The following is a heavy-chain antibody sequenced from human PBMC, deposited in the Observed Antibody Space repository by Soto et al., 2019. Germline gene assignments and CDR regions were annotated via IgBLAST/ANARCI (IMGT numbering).Heavy chain of an antibody. J-gene: IGHJ4*02. Sequence: PGGSLRLSCAASGFTFSDYHMSWVRQAPGKGLEWVSYISPSGGTIYHADSVKGRFTISRDNAKNSLSLQMNSLTAEDTAVYYCTRLGQFDYWAQRTLVTVSS. CDR2: ISPSGGTI. CDR3: TRLGQFDY. CDR1: GFTFSDYH. V-gene: IGHV3-11*01. D-gene: IGHD7-27*01.